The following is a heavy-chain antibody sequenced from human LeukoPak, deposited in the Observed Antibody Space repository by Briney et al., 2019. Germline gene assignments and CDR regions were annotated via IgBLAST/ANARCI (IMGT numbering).Heavy chain of an antibody. V-gene: IGHV1-8*02. CDR1: GYTFTGYY. D-gene: IGHD6-19*01. CDR3: ARVIPVAGTGFDY. CDR2: MNPNRGNT. Sequence: ASVKVSCKASGYTFTGYYMHWVRQATGQGLEWMGWMNPNRGNTGYAQKFQGRVTITRNTSISTAYMALSSLRSEDTAVYFCARVIPVAGTGFDYWGQGTLVTVPS. J-gene: IGHJ4*02.